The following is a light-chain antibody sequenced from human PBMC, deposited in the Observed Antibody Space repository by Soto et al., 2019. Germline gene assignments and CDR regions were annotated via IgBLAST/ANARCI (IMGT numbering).Light chain of an antibody. Sequence: QAVLTQPASVSEFPGQSITISCTGTNSDVGASNYVSWYQQHPGKAPKLIISEVSNRPSGVSNRFSGSKSGNTASLTISGLQPEDEADYYCSSYTSSSTVIIGGGTKLTVL. V-gene: IGLV2-14*01. CDR3: SSYTSSSTVI. J-gene: IGLJ2*01. CDR2: EVS. CDR1: NSDVGASNY.